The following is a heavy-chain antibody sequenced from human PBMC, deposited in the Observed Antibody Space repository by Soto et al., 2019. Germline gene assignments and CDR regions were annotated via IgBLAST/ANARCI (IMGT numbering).Heavy chain of an antibody. CDR1: RDSVSSNSAA. CDR3: ARINMDCSSTSCYNFPDAFYX. V-gene: IGHV6-1*01. CDR2: TYYRSKWYN. D-gene: IGHD2-2*02. Sequence: SQTLSLTCAISRDSVSSNSAAWNWIRQSPSIGLECLGRTYYRSKWYNYYAVSLKSRITINPDTSKNQFSLQLNAVTPEDTAVYYCARINMDCSSTSCYNFPDAFYXWGQVTRFTVS. J-gene: IGHJ3*02.